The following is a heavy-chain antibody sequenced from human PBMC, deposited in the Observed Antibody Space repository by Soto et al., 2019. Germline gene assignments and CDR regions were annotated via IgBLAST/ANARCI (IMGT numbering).Heavy chain of an antibody. Sequence: GTLRLSCTASGLSLSSYTMSWVRQAPGKGLQWVASITNRGTHTYSADSVKGRFTISRDKDKNSLYLQMNNLRAEDTANYYCARAHEVAWFDSWGLGALVTASS. CDR2: ITNRGTHT. V-gene: IGHV3-21*06. D-gene: IGHD2-15*01. J-gene: IGHJ5*01. CDR1: GLSLSSYT. CDR3: ARAHEVAWFDS.